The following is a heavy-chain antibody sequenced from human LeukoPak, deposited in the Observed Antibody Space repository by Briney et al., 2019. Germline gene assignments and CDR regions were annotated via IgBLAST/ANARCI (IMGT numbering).Heavy chain of an antibody. D-gene: IGHD3-10*01. CDR2: VSAGAGST. J-gene: IGHJ4*02. V-gene: IGHV3-23*01. CDR1: GFTFTTNA. CDR3: AKVHSGGYYFDY. Sequence: PGGSLRLSCAASGFTFTTNAMTWVRQAPGRGLEWVSGVSAGAGSTYYADSVKGRFTISRDNSKNTLYLQMNSLRAEDTAVYYCAKVHSGGYYFDYWGRGTLVTVSS.